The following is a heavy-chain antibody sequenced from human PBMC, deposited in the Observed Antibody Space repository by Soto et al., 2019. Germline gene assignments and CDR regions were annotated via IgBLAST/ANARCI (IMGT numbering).Heavy chain of an antibody. Sequence: EVQLLESGGGLVQPGGSLRLSCAASGFTFSSYAMSWVRQAPGKGLEWVSAITGSGGSTYYADSVKGRFTVSRDNSKNTLYLQMNSLRAEDTALYYCAKEDTYYYGSGTYHYWGQGTLLTVSS. CDR2: ITGSGGST. J-gene: IGHJ4*02. CDR1: GFTFSSYA. CDR3: AKEDTYYYGSGTYHY. D-gene: IGHD3-10*01. V-gene: IGHV3-23*01.